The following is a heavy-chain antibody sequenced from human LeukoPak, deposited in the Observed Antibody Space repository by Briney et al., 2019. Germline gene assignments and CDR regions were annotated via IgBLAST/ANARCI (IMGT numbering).Heavy chain of an antibody. J-gene: IGHJ3*02. CDR3: ARTPYDSSGYYQSGAFDI. Sequence: PGASVNVSCRASGFTFTSYAIHWVRQAPGQRLEWMGWISAGNGNTKYSQNFQGRVTFISNTSATTAFMELSSLRSEDAAVYYCARTPYDSSGYYQSGAFDIWGQGTMVTVSS. V-gene: IGHV1-3*01. CDR1: GFTFTSYA. D-gene: IGHD3-22*01. CDR2: ISAGNGNT.